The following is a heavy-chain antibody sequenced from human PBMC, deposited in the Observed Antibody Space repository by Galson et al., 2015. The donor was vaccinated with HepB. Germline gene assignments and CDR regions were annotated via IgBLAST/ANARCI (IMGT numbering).Heavy chain of an antibody. D-gene: IGHD1-14*01. Sequence: SVTVSCKASGGTFSSYAISWVRQAPGQGLEWMGRIIPILGVANYAQKFQGRVTITADKSTSTAYMELSSLRSEDTAVYYCARDPSPEGWFDPCGQGTLVTVSS. CDR3: ARDPSPEGWFDP. CDR1: GGTFSSYA. V-gene: IGHV1-69*04. J-gene: IGHJ5*02. CDR2: IIPILGVA.